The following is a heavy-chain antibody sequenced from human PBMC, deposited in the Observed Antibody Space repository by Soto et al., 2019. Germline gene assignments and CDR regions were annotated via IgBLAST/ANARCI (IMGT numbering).Heavy chain of an antibody. CDR2: IYYSGST. J-gene: IGHJ4*02. CDR3: ARDQGRYFDWVPLDY. V-gene: IGHV4-59*01. Sequence: SETLSLTCPVSGGSISSYYWSWIRQPPGKGLEWIGYIYYSGSTNYNPSLKSRVTISVDTSKNQFSLKLSSVTAADTAVYYCARDQGRYFDWVPLDYWGQGTLVTVSS. D-gene: IGHD3-9*01. CDR1: GGSISSYY.